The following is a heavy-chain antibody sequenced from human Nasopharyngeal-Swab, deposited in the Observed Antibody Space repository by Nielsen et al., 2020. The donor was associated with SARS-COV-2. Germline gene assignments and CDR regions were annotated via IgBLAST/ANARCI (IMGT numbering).Heavy chain of an antibody. J-gene: IGHJ6*02. CDR2: IDWDDDK. CDR3: AHRAVTTGYYYGMDV. D-gene: IGHD4-17*01. Sequence: SGPTLVKPTQTLTLTCTFSGFSLSTSGMCVSWIRQPPGKALEWLALIDWDDDKYYSTSLKSRLTITKDTSKNQVVLTMTNMDPVDTATYYCAHRAVTTGYYYGMDVWGQGTTVTVSS. CDR1: GFSLSTSGMC. V-gene: IGHV2-70*12.